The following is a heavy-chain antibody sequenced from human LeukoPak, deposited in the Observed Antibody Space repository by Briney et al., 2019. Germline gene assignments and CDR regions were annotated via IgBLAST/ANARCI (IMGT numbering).Heavy chain of an antibody. CDR1: GYTFTVYY. J-gene: IGHJ4*02. D-gene: IGHD1-26*01. V-gene: IGHV1-2*02. Sequence: ASVTVSCKASGYTFTVYYMHWVRQAPGRGLEWMGWINPNSGGTNYAQKFQGRVTMTRDTSISTAYMELSRLRSDDTAVYYCVRYQESFDYWGQGTLVTVSS. CDR2: INPNSGGT. CDR3: VRYQESFDY.